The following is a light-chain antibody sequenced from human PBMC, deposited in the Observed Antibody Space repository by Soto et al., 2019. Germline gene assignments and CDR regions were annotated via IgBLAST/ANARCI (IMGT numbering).Light chain of an antibody. CDR1: QSVSSSY. Sequence: IVLTQSPATLSLSPGERATLSCWASQSVSSSYLAWYQQKPGLAPRLXIYDASSRATGIPDRFSGSGSGTDFTLTISRLEPEDFAVYYCQQYGSSPLTFGQGTRLEIK. J-gene: IGKJ5*01. V-gene: IGKV3D-20*01. CDR3: QQYGSSPLT. CDR2: DAS.